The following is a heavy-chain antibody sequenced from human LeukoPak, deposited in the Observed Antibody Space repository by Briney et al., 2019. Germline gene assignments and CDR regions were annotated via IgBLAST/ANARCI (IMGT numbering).Heavy chain of an antibody. CDR2: INSDGSIT. CDR3: ARVRATFSPHFDN. J-gene: IGHJ4*02. Sequence: GGSLRLSCAASAFTFSSNWMHWVRQAPGKGLMWVSRINSDGSITNYADSVKGRFAISRDNAKNTLYLQMNSLRAEDTAVYYCARVRATFSPHFDNWGQGTLVTVSS. D-gene: IGHD5-12*01. V-gene: IGHV3-74*01. CDR1: AFTFSSNW.